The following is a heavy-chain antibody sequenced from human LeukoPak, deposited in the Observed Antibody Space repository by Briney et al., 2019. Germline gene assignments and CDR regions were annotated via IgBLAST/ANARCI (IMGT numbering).Heavy chain of an antibody. CDR2: IYYSGST. CDR3: ARHYSCSWDFDY. Sequence: SETLSLTCTVSGGSISSYYWSWIRQPPGKGLEWIGYIYYSGSTNYNPSLKSRVTISVDTSKNQFSLKLSSVTAADTAVYYCARHYSCSWDFDYWGQGTPVTVSS. J-gene: IGHJ4*02. V-gene: IGHV4-59*08. CDR1: GGSISSYY. D-gene: IGHD6-13*01.